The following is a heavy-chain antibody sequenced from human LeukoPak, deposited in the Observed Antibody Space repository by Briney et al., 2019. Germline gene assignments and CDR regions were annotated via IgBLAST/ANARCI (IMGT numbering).Heavy chain of an antibody. J-gene: IGHJ4*02. CDR3: ARGRRYDFWSGYPPFDY. D-gene: IGHD3-3*01. CDR2: INHSGST. V-gene: IGHV4-34*01. Sequence: TSETPSLTCAVYGGSFSGYYWSWIRQPLGKGLEWIGEINHSGSTNYNPSLKSRVTISVDTSKNQFSLELSSVTAADTAVYYCARGRRYDFWSGYPPFDYWGQGTLVTVSS. CDR1: GGSFSGYY.